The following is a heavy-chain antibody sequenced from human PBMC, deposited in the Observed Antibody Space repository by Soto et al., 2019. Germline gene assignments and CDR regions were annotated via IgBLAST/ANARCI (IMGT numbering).Heavy chain of an antibody. CDR1: GDSVGSGNKY. CDR2: IFSSGTT. Sequence: SETLSLTCTVSGDSVGSGNKYWSWIRQAPGKGLEWIGYIFSSGTTYYNPSLKSRLTMSLDTSQNQFSLKLSSVTAADTAVYYCARDQAVAGMNWFDPWGQGTLVTVSS. D-gene: IGHD6-19*01. V-gene: IGHV4-61*01. J-gene: IGHJ5*02. CDR3: ARDQAVAGMNWFDP.